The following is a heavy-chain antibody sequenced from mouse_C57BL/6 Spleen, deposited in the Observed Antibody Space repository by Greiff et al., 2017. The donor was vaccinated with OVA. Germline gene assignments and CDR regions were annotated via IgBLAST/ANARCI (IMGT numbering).Heavy chain of an antibody. J-gene: IGHJ2*01. V-gene: IGHV1-82*01. CDR3: ARETGVFDY. CDR1: GYAFSSSW. D-gene: IGHD4-1*01. CDR2: IYPGDGDT. Sequence: VQLQESGPELVKPGASVKISCKASGYAFSSSWMNWVKQRPGKGLEWIGRIYPGDGDTNYNGKFKGKATLTADKSSSTAYMQLSSLTSEDSAVFYCARETGVFDYWGQGTTLTVSS.